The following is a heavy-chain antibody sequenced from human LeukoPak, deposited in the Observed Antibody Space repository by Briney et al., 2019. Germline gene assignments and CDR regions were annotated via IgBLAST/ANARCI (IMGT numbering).Heavy chain of an antibody. D-gene: IGHD3-3*01. CDR1: GFTFDDFA. Sequence: GGSLRLSCAASGFTFDDFAMNWVRQVPGKWLEWVSLISGDGGSTFYADSVKGRFTIFRHNIKNSLFLQMNILSPEDTALYYCAKDVLETTGSYFDQWGQGTLVTVSS. V-gene: IGHV3-43*02. CDR3: AKDVLETTGSYFDQ. J-gene: IGHJ4*02. CDR2: ISGDGGST.